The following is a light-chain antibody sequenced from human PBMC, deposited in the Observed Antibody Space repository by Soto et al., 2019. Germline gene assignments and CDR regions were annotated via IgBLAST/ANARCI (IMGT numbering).Light chain of an antibody. Sequence: QSALTQPPSASGSPGQSVTISCTGTSSDVGGYNYVSWYQQYPGKAPKLIIYEVDKRPSGVPDRFSGSKSGNTASLTVSGLQAEDEADYHCSSYAGSITVFGTGTKLTVL. CDR3: SSYAGSITV. V-gene: IGLV2-8*01. CDR2: EVD. J-gene: IGLJ1*01. CDR1: SSDVGGYNY.